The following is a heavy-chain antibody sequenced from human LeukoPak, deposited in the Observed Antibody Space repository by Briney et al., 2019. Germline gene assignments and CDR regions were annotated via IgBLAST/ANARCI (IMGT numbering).Heavy chain of an antibody. J-gene: IGHJ4*02. CDR2: ISGSGGST. Sequence: GGSLRLSCAASGFTFSSYAMSWVRQAPGKGMEWVSTISGSGGSTYYADSVKGRFTISRDNSKNTLYLQMNSLRAEDTAVYYCTNGPYYPNYYFDYWGLGTLVTVSS. CDR3: TNGPYYPNYYFDY. V-gene: IGHV3-23*01. D-gene: IGHD2-21*01. CDR1: GFTFSSYA.